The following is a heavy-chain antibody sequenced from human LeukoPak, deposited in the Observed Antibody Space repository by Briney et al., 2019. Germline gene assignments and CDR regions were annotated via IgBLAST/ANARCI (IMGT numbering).Heavy chain of an antibody. CDR3: TRRLMTTVNDY. V-gene: IGHV3-73*01. CDR2: IRSKANDHAT. D-gene: IGHD4-17*01. J-gene: IGHJ4*02. Sequence: GGSLRLSCAASGLTFSGSAMHWVRQSPGKGLEWVGRIRSKANDHATAYAASVRGRFTISRDDSKNTEYLQMNSLKTEDTAVYYCTRRLMTTVNDYWGQGTLVTVSS. CDR1: GLTFSGSA.